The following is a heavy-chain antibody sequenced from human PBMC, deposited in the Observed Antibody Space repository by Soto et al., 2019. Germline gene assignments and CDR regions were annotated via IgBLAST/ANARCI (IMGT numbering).Heavy chain of an antibody. J-gene: IGHJ4*02. Sequence: VGSLRLSCVASGFTFITYEMNWVRQAPGRGLEWISYISGSSSMIYYTDSVKGRFTISRDNAKNSLYLQMNSLRAEDTAVYYCANDFWSEYRWGQGTLVTVSS. V-gene: IGHV3-48*03. CDR3: ANDFWSEYR. CDR2: ISGSSSMI. CDR1: GFTFITYE. D-gene: IGHD3-3*01.